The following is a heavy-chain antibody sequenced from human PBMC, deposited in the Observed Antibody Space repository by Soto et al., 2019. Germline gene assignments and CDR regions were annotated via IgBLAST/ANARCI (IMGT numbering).Heavy chain of an antibody. CDR3: ARDQAEFIAVAGPNDS. CDR2: ISAYNGIA. V-gene: IGHV1-18*01. J-gene: IGHJ4*02. Sequence: ASVKVSCKASGYTCTSYGISWVRQAPGQGLEWMGWISAYNGIANYAQKFQGRVTITADKSTSTAYMELSSLRSEDTAVYYCARDQAEFIAVAGPNDSWGQGTLVTVSS. D-gene: IGHD6-19*01. CDR1: GYTCTSYG.